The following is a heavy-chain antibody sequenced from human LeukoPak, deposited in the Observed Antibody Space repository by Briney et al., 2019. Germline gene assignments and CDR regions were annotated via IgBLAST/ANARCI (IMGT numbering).Heavy chain of an antibody. V-gene: IGHV1-46*01. J-gene: IGHJ4*02. CDR2: INPSGGST. D-gene: IGHD3-9*01. CDR1: GYTFTSYY. CDR3: ARAHYDILTGYYGPFDY. Sequence: ASVKVSCKASGYTFTSYYMHWVRQAPGQGLEWMGIINPSGGSTSYAQKFQGRVTMTRDTSTSTAYMELSSLRSEDTAVYYCARAHYDILTGYYGPFDYWGQGTLVTVSS.